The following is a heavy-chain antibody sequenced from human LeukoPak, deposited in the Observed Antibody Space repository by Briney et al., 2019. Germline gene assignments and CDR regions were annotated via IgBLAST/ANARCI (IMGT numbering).Heavy chain of an antibody. CDR3: AIDGLYSSSWLGDY. Sequence: AGGSLRLSCAAPGFTVSSNYMSWVRQAPGKGLEWVSVIYSGGSTDYADSVKGRVATSRDNSKNTLYLQMNSLRAEGTAVYYCAIDGLYSSSWLGDYWGQGTLVTASS. J-gene: IGHJ4*02. CDR2: IYSGGST. V-gene: IGHV3-66*01. D-gene: IGHD6-13*01. CDR1: GFTVSSNY.